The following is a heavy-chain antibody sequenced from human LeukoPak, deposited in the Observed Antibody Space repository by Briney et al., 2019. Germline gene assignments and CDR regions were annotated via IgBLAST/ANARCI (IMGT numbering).Heavy chain of an antibody. Sequence: GGSLRLSCAASGFTFRSYSMNWVRQAPGKGLEWVSSISSTSVYIYYADSVMGRFTISRDYAKNSLYLQMSSLRAEDTAVYYCARDHYVDAFDIWGQGTMVTVSS. CDR3: ARDHYVDAFDI. CDR1: GFTFRSYS. D-gene: IGHD3-16*01. V-gene: IGHV3-21*01. CDR2: ISSTSVYI. J-gene: IGHJ3*02.